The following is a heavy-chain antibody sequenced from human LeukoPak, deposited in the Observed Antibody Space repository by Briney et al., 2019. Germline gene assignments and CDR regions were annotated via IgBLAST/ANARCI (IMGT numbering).Heavy chain of an antibody. CDR3: ARAAQNWNNAPYFDF. Sequence: SQTLSLTCTVSGGSVSSGHYYWSWIRQHPGKGLEWIGYIYSSGTTYYNPSLKSRLTISVDTSKYQFSLKLSSVTAADTAVYYCARAAQNWNNAPYFDFWGQETLVTVSS. V-gene: IGHV4-31*03. CDR2: IYSSGTT. CDR1: GGSVSSGHYY. J-gene: IGHJ4*02. D-gene: IGHD1/OR15-1a*01.